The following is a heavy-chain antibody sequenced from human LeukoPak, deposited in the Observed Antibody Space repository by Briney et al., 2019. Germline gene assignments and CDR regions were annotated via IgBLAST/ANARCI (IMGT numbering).Heavy chain of an antibody. D-gene: IGHD6-19*01. Sequence: PGGSLRLSCAASGFTFGSYSMNWVRQAPGKGLEWVSSISSSSSYIYYADSVKGRFTISRDNAKNSLYLQMNSLRAEDTAVYYCARESLGIGWYGAFDIWGQGTMVTVSS. CDR1: GFTFGSYS. J-gene: IGHJ3*02. V-gene: IGHV3-21*01. CDR3: ARESLGIGWYGAFDI. CDR2: ISSSSSYI.